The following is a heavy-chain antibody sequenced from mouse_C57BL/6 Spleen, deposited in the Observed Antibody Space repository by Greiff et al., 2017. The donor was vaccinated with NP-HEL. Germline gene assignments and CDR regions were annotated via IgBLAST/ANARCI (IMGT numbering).Heavy chain of an antibody. Sequence: VQLQQSGAELVKPGASVKLSCKASGYTFTEYTIHWVKQRSGQGLEWIGWFYPRSGNTYYNEKFKGKATLTADKSSSTAYMELRSLTSEDSAVYFCARCGNDAWFAYWGQGTLVTVSA. D-gene: IGHD2-2*01. V-gene: IGHV1-62-2*01. CDR2: FYPRSGNT. CDR3: ARCGNDAWFAY. CDR1: GYTFTEYT. J-gene: IGHJ3*01.